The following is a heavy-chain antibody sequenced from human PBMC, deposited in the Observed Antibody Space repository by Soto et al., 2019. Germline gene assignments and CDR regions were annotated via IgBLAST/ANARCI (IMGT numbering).Heavy chain of an antibody. V-gene: IGHV3-21*01. J-gene: IGHJ4*02. CDR2: ISSSSSYI. D-gene: IGHD2-2*01. Sequence: EVQLVESGGGLVKPGGSLRLSCAASGFSFSSYSMNWVRQAPGKGLEWVSSISSSSSYIYYADSVKGRFTISRDNAKNSLYLQMNSLRAEDTAVYYCARDSCSSTSCFDWGQGTPVTVSS. CDR3: ARDSCSSTSCFD. CDR1: GFSFSSYS.